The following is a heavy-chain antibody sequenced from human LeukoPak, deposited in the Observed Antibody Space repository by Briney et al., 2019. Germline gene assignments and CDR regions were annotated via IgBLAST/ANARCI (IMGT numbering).Heavy chain of an antibody. CDR2: IYSGGST. CDR1: GFTVSSNY. Sequence: GTLRLSCAASGFTVSSNYMSWVRQAPGKGLEWVSIIYSGGSTFYADSVKGRFTISRDNSKNTLYLQMNSLRAEDTAVYYCARGGSYLSAFDIWGQGTMVTVSS. J-gene: IGHJ3*02. D-gene: IGHD1-26*01. V-gene: IGHV3-53*01. CDR3: ARGGSYLSAFDI.